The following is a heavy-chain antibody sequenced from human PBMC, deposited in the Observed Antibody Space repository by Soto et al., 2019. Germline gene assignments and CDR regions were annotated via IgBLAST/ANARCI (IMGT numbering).Heavy chain of an antibody. J-gene: IGHJ3*02. CDR3: GRRAYCSGGRCSRPTDDAFEI. V-gene: IGHV1-18*01. Sequence: QVQLVQSGGEVKKPGASVKVSCKDSGYTFTRYGISWVRQAPVQGLECMGWISAYNSNTDYAQKFQGRVTMTTDTSTSTAYMELRSLRFADTAVYYCGRRAYCSGGRCSRPTDDAFEIWGQGTMVTVSS. D-gene: IGHD2-15*01. CDR2: ISAYNSNT. CDR1: GYTFTRYG.